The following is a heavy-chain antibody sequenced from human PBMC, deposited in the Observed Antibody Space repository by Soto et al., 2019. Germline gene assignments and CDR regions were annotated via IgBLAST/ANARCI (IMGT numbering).Heavy chain of an antibody. CDR3: ARQGVYGRFDP. V-gene: IGHV4-39*01. Sequence: SETLSLTCTVSGGSISSSSCYWGWIRQPPGKGLEWIGSIYYSGSTYYNPSLKSRVTISVDTSKNQFSLKLSSVTAADTAVYYCARQGVYGRFDPWGQGTLVTVSS. D-gene: IGHD3-10*01. J-gene: IGHJ5*02. CDR2: IYYSGST. CDR1: GGSISSSSCY.